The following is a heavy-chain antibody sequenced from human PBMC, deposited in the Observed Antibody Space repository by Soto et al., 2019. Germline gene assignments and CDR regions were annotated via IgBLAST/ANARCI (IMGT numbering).Heavy chain of an antibody. CDR3: AREGRVQLERQDSDY. Sequence: QVQLVQSGAEVKKPGASVKVSCKASGYTFTSYDINWVRQATGQGLEWMGWMNPNSGKTGYAQKFQGKVTMTRNTSTSQAKMELGSLRSEDTAVYYCAREGRVQLERQDSDYWGQGTLVTVSS. CDR2: MNPNSGKT. V-gene: IGHV1-8*01. CDR1: GYTFTSYD. D-gene: IGHD1-1*01. J-gene: IGHJ4*02.